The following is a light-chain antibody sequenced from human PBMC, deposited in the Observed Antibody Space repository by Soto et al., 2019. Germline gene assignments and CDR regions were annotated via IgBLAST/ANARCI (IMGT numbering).Light chain of an antibody. CDR2: GAS. CDR3: QQRGNRPPWT. CDR1: QSVSSY. J-gene: IGKJ1*01. V-gene: IGKV3-11*01. Sequence: EIVMTQSPATLSVSPGERATLSCRASQSVSSYLAWYQQKPGQAPRLLIYGASTRATGIPDRFSGSGSGTDFTLTTSSLEPEDVAVYYCQQRGNRPPWTFGQGTKVDIK.